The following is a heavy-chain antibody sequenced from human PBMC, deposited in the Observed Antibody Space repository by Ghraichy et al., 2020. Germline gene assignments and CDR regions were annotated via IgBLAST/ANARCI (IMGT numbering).Heavy chain of an antibody. V-gene: IGHV4-4*02. CDR3: ARNGAYSLDY. CDR2: IHHSGTT. Sequence: ESLNISCAVSGGSVSSGNWWSWVRQPPGKGLEWIGEIHHSGTTNYNPSLKSRVTMSVDSYRNQFSLKLSSVTAADTAVYYCARNGAYSLDYWGQGTLVTVSS. J-gene: IGHJ4*02. CDR1: GGSVSSGNW. D-gene: IGHD2-21*01.